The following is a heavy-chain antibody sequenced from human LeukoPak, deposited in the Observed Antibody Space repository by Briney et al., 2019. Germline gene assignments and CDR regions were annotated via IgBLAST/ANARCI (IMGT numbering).Heavy chain of an antibody. CDR1: GFPFTSHW. V-gene: IGHV3-7*01. CDR3: ASGGGWVFFN. CDR2: INSDGSEK. D-gene: IGHD6-19*01. J-gene: IGHJ4*02. Sequence: PGGSLRLSCAASGFPFTSHWLSWFRQSPVRGLEWVAHINSDGSEKNYVDSVKGRFTISRDNARNSQFLQMNSLRAEDTAVYYCASGGGWVFFNWGQGTLVTVSS.